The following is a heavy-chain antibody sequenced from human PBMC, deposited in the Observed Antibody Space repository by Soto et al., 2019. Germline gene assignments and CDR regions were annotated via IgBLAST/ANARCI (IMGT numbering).Heavy chain of an antibody. V-gene: IGHV4-59*01. Sequence: PSETLSLTCTVSGGSISSYYWGWIRQPPGKGLEWIGYIYYSGSTNYNPSLKSRVTISVDTSKNQFSLKLSSVTAADTAVYYCARDHIAVAASDYYYYGMDVWGQGTTVTVSS. CDR1: GGSISSYY. J-gene: IGHJ6*02. D-gene: IGHD6-19*01. CDR2: IYYSGST. CDR3: ARDHIAVAASDYYYYGMDV.